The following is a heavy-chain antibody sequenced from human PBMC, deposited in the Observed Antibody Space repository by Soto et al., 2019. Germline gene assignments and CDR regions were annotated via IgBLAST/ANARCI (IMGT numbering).Heavy chain of an antibody. J-gene: IGHJ6*02. CDR1: GFTFADYA. CDR2: ISWSGGSI. V-gene: IGHV3-9*01. D-gene: IGHD2-8*02. Sequence: EVQLVESGGGLVQPGRSLRLSCAASGFTFADYAMHWVRQVPGKCLEWVSGISWSGGSIGYGDSVKGRFSISRDNAKKSLYLQMNSRRPEDTALYDRAKSTGGTPNGMDVWGQGTTVTVSS. CDR3: AKSTGGTPNGMDV.